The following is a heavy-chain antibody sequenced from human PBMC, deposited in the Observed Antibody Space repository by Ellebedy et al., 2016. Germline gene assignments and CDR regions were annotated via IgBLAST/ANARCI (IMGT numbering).Heavy chain of an antibody. CDR3: AKVAISSWFPYHFDY. J-gene: IGHJ4*02. CDR2: ISAGSGDR. Sequence: GGSLRLSCAASGFTFTNYAMSWIRQAPGKGLEWVSSISAGSGDRYYADSVKGRFTSSRDNSKNIVYLQMNSLRAGDAALYYCAKVAISSWFPYHFDYWGQGTQVTVSS. CDR1: GFTFTNYA. V-gene: IGHV3-23*01. D-gene: IGHD6-13*01.